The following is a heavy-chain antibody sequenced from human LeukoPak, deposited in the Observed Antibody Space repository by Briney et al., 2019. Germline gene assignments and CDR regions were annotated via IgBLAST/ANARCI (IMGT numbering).Heavy chain of an antibody. D-gene: IGHD4/OR15-4a*01. CDR2: IYTSGST. Sequence: SETLSLTCTVSGGSISSYYWSWIRQPPGKGLEWIGYIYTSGSTNYNPSLKSRVTISVDTSKNQFSLKLSSVTAADTAVYYCARQGSANYYSLDYWGQGTLVTVSS. CDR3: ARQGSANYYSLDY. J-gene: IGHJ4*02. V-gene: IGHV4-4*09. CDR1: GGSISSYY.